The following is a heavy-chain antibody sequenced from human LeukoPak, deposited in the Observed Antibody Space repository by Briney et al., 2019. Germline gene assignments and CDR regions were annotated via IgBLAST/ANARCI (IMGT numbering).Heavy chain of an antibody. J-gene: IGHJ4*02. V-gene: IGHV1-3*01. CDR3: ARVGSSGWYADY. CDR1: GYTFTSYA. CDR2: INAGNGNT. Sequence: ASVKVSCKASGYTFTSYAMHWERQAPGQRLEWMGWINAGNGNTKYSQKFQGRVTITRDTSASTAYMELSSLRSEDTAVYYCARVGSSGWYADYWGQGTLVTVSS. D-gene: IGHD6-19*01.